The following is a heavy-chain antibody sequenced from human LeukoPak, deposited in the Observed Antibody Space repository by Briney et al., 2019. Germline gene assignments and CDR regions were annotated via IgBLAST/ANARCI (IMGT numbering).Heavy chain of an antibody. CDR2: ISGSGGST. CDR3: ARILGYCSSTSCRRRGFVDY. V-gene: IGHV3-23*01. CDR1: GFTFSSYA. D-gene: IGHD2-2*01. J-gene: IGHJ4*02. Sequence: PGGSLRLSCAASGFTFSSYAMSWVRQAPGKGLEWVSAISGSGGSTYYADSVKGRFTISRDNSKNTLYLQMNSLRAEDTAVYYCARILGYCSSTSCRRRGFVDYWGQGTQVTVSS.